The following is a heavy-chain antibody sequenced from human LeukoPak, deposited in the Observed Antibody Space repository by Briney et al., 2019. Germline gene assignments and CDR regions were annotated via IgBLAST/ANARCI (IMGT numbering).Heavy chain of an antibody. CDR3: ARDNRAVLDFDY. Sequence: GGSLRLSCAASGFTFSSYAMSWVRQAPGKGPEWVSAISGSGGSTYYADSVKGRFTIFRDNSKNTLYPQMNSLRAEDTAVYYCARDNRAVLDFDYWGQGTLVTVSS. V-gene: IGHV3-23*01. J-gene: IGHJ4*02. D-gene: IGHD3-10*01. CDR1: GFTFSSYA. CDR2: ISGSGGST.